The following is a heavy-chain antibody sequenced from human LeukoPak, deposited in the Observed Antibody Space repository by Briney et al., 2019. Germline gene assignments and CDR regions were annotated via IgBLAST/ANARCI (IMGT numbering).Heavy chain of an antibody. V-gene: IGHV1-46*01. J-gene: IGHJ4*02. Sequence: ASVKVSFKASGYTFTSYYMHWVRQAPGQGLEWMGIINPSGGSTSYAQKFQGRVTMTRDTSTSTVYMELSSLRSEDTAVYYCARSRGKGVRPLAPFDYWGQGTLVTVSS. CDR3: ARSRGKGVRPLAPFDY. CDR2: INPSGGST. CDR1: GYTFTSYY. D-gene: IGHD3-10*01.